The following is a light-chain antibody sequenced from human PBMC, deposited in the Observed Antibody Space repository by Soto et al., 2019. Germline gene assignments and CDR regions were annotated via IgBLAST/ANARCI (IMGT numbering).Light chain of an antibody. CDR3: QQRSNWHPIT. CDR2: DAS. Sequence: EIVFTQSPVTLSLSPGERATLSCRASQSVSSYLAWYQQKPGQAPRLIIYDASNRANGIPARFSGGGSGTDFTLTIDNLEPEDFATYYCQQRSNWHPITFGQGTRLEIK. V-gene: IGKV3-11*01. CDR1: QSVSSY. J-gene: IGKJ5*01.